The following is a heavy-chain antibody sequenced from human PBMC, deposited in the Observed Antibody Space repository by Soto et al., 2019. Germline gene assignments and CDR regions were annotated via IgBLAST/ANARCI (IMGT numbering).Heavy chain of an antibody. CDR1: GFSFSSLA. CDR2: ISGRGVDT. D-gene: IGHD2-21*02. V-gene: IGHV3-23*01. CDR3: AKDQTDVTLFDY. J-gene: IGHJ4*02. Sequence: RGGSMRLSCAASGFSFSSLAMSWARQAPGKGLEWVSSISGRGVDTLYADSVKGRFTISRDNSRNTLYLQVNSLRAEDTAVYYCAKDQTDVTLFDYRGQGTLVTVSS.